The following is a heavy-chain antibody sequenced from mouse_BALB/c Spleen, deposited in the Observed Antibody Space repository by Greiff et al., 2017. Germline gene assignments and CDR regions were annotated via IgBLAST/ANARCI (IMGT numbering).Heavy chain of an antibody. CDR2: ISSGSSTI. CDR1: GFTFSSFG. D-gene: IGHD2-14*01. Sequence: EVQLVESGGGLVQPGGSRKLSCAASGFTFSSFGMHWVRQAPEKGLEWVAYISSGSSTIYYADTVKGRFTISRDNPKNTLFLQMTSLRSEDTAMYYCARNRYDEGNAMDYWGQGTSVTVSS. V-gene: IGHV5-17*02. J-gene: IGHJ4*01. CDR3: ARNRYDEGNAMDY.